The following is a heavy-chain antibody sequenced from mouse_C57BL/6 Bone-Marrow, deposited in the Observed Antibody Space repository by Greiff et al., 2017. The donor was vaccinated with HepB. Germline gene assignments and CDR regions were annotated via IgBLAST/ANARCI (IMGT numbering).Heavy chain of an antibody. CDR1: GYTFTSYW. J-gene: IGHJ3*01. V-gene: IGHV1-69*01. CDR2: IDPSDSYT. CDR3: TRPSNWDGFAY. Sequence: QVQLQQPGAELVMPGASVKLSCKASGYTFTSYWMHWVKQRPGQGLEWIGEIDPSDSYTNYNQKFKGKSTLTVDKSSSTAYMQLSSLTSEDSAVYYCTRPSNWDGFAYWGQGTLVTVSA. D-gene: IGHD4-1*01.